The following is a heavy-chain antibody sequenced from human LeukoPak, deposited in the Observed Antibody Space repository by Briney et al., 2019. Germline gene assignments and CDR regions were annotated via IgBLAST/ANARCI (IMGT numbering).Heavy chain of an antibody. CDR3: ARDLGEGAAGESNQPKKRNYFDY. J-gene: IGHJ4*02. Sequence: ASVKVSCKASGYTFTGYYIHWVRQAPGQGPEWMGIINPGGGSTSYAQKFQGRVTMTRDMSTSTVYMELSSLRSEDTAVYYCARDLGEGAAGESNQPKKRNYFDYWGQGTLVTVSS. CDR2: INPGGGST. V-gene: IGHV1-46*01. D-gene: IGHD3-10*01. CDR1: GYTFTGYY.